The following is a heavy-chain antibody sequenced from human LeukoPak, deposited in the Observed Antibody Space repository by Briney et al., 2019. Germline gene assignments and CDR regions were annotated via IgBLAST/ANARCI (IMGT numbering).Heavy chain of an antibody. Sequence: PGGSLRLSCAASGFTFSSYNMNWVRQAPGKGLEWVSSITSSSTYIYYADSVKGRFTISRDNAKNSLYLQMNSLRAEDTAVYYCARGADNSGSFVILDYWGQGTLVTVSS. D-gene: IGHD3-10*01. CDR2: ITSSSTYI. V-gene: IGHV3-21*01. J-gene: IGHJ4*02. CDR3: ARGADNSGSFVILDY. CDR1: GFTFSSYN.